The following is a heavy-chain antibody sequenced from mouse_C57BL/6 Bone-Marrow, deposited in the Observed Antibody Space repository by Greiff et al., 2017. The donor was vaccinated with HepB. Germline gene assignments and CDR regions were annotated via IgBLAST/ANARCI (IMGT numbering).Heavy chain of an antibody. Sequence: VQLQQSGPELVKPGASVKISCKASGYTFTDYYMNWVKQSHGKSLEWIGDINPNNGGTSYNQKFKGKATLTVDKSSSTAYIELRRLTSEDSAVYYCASIYDGYHYAMDYWGQGTSVTVSS. J-gene: IGHJ4*01. CDR1: GYTFTDYY. CDR3: ASIYDGYHYAMDY. D-gene: IGHD2-3*01. CDR2: INPNNGGT. V-gene: IGHV1-26*01.